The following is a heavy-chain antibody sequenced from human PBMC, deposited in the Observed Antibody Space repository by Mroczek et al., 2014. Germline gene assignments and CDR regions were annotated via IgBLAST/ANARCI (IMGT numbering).Heavy chain of an antibody. Sequence: QVQLQESGPGLVKPSETLSLTCTVSGGSISSYYWSWIRQPPGKGLEWIGYIYYSGSTNYNPSLKSRVTISVDTSKNQFSLKLSSVTAADTAVYYCARARLRFRAPPIYYGMDVWGQGTTVTVSS. D-gene: IGHD3-3*01. CDR2: IYYSGST. V-gene: IGHV4-59*01. J-gene: IGHJ6*02. CDR3: ARARLRFRAPPIYYGMDV. CDR1: GGSISSYY.